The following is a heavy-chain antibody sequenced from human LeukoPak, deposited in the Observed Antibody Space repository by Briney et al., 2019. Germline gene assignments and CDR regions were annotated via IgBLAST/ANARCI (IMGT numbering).Heavy chain of an antibody. CDR1: GGSISSYF. J-gene: IGHJ5*02. CDR3: ARDSGTTGEVKFDP. D-gene: IGHD3-10*01. Sequence: SETLSLTCTISGGSISSYFWSWIRQPAGTALEWIGRIYTSGTITYNPSLKSRVTMSVDTSKNQFSLKLSSVTAADTAVYYCARDSGTTGEVKFDPWGQGTLVTVSS. V-gene: IGHV4-4*07. CDR2: IYTSGTI.